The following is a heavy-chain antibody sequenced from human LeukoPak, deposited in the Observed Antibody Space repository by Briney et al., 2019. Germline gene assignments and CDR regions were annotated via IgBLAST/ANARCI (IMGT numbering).Heavy chain of an antibody. V-gene: IGHV5-51*01. CDR2: IYPGDSDT. J-gene: IGHJ6*02. CDR1: GYSFTSYW. Sequence: GESLKISCKGSGYSFTSYWIGWVRQMPGKGLEWMGIIYPGDSDTRYSPSFQGQVTISADKSISTAYLQWSSLKASDTAMYYYARLPTYYYYGMDVWGQGTTVTVSS. CDR3: ARLPTYYYYGMDV.